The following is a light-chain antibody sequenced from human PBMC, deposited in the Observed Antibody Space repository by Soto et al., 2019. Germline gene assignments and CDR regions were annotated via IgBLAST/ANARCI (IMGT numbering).Light chain of an antibody. CDR3: QQYNNMYT. CDR1: QSISSW. Sequence: DIQMTQSPSTLSASVGDRVTITCRVSQSISSWLAWYQQKPGKAPKLLIYDASSLESGVPSRFSGSGSGTEFTLTISSLQPDDFATYYCQQYNNMYTFGQGTKLEIK. J-gene: IGKJ2*01. CDR2: DAS. V-gene: IGKV1-5*01.